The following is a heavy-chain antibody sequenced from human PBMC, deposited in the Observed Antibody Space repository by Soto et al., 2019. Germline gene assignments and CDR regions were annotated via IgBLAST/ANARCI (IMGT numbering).Heavy chain of an antibody. D-gene: IGHD3-22*01. Sequence: SETLSLTCTVSGGSVSSGSYYWSWIRQPPGKGLEWIGYIYYSGSTNYNPSLKSRVTISVDTSKNQFSLKLSSVTAADTVVYYCARDSARYYYDSRPGSFDIWGQGTMVTVSS. CDR3: ARDSARYYYDSRPGSFDI. V-gene: IGHV4-61*01. CDR2: IYYSGST. CDR1: GGSVSSGSYY. J-gene: IGHJ3*02.